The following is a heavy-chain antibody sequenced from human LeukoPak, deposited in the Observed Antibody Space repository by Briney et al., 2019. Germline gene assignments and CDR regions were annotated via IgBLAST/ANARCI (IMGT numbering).Heavy chain of an antibody. CDR3: AGATGTDFDY. CDR1: GFTFSSYA. D-gene: IGHD4-17*01. J-gene: IGHJ4*02. Sequence: GGSLRLSCAASGFTFSSYAMHWVRQAPGKGLEYVSAISSNGGSTYYANSVKGRFTTSRDNSKNTLYLQMNSLRAEDTAVYYCAGATGTDFDYWGQGTLVTVSS. V-gene: IGHV3-64*01. CDR2: ISSNGGST.